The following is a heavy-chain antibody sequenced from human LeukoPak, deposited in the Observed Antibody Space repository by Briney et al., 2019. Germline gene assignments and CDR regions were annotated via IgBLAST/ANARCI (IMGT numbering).Heavy chain of an antibody. V-gene: IGHV1-2*02. CDR3: ARDASPFDY. Sequence: ASVKVSCMASGYTFIGYYIHWVRPAPGQGLEWMGWINPNSGGTNYEEKFQGRVTMTRDTSISTAYMELSRLRSDDTAVYYCARDASPFDYWGQGTLVTVSS. CDR2: INPNSGGT. J-gene: IGHJ4*02. CDR1: GYTFIGYY.